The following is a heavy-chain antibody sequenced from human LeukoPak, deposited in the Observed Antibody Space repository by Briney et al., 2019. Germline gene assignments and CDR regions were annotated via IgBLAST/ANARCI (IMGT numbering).Heavy chain of an antibody. V-gene: IGHV3-23*01. D-gene: IGHD6-13*01. CDR2: ISGSGDST. CDR1: GFTFSSYA. J-gene: IGHJ4*02. CDR3: AKESVVDSSNDY. Sequence: PGGSLRLSCAASGFTFSSYAMSWVRQAPGKGLEWVSAISGSGDSTYYADSVKGRFTISRDNSKNTLYLQLNSLRAEDTALYYCAKESVVDSSNDYWGQGTLVTVSS.